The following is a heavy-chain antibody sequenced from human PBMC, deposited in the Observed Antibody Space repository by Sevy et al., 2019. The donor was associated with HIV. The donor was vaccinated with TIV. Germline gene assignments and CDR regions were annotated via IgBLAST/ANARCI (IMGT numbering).Heavy chain of an antibody. V-gene: IGHV3-23*01. Sequence: GGSLRLSCAASGFTFTSYAMYWVRQAPGKGLEWVAAISGSGQSSFYADSVKGRFTVSRDNSKNTLYLQMNSLRTEDTAVYYCAKDDLGSIDYWGQGTLVTVSS. CDR3: AKDDLGSIDY. CDR1: GFTFTSYA. D-gene: IGHD3-10*01. CDR2: ISGSGQSS. J-gene: IGHJ4*02.